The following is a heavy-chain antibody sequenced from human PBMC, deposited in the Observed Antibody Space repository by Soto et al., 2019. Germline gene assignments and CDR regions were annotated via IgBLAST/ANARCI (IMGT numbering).Heavy chain of an antibody. CDR1: GYTFSNHG. Sequence: QVQLVQSGADVKKPGASVVVSCKTSGYTFSNHGVSWVRQAPGQGLEWMGWISTSNGNTNYAQKLQGRVTMTTDKSTSTAYMELRSLGSDDTAVYFCARDRDYCDCGGYWGQGTLVTVSS. CDR2: ISTSNGNT. D-gene: IGHD3-22*01. J-gene: IGHJ4*02. CDR3: ARDRDYCDCGGY. V-gene: IGHV1-18*01.